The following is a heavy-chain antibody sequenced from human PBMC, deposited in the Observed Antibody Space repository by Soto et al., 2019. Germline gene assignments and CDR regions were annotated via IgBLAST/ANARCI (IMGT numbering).Heavy chain of an antibody. J-gene: IGHJ4*02. CDR2: IYYSGST. D-gene: IGHD2-15*01. CDR3: ARGSLYCSGGSCYPMQFDY. Sequence: PSETLSLTCTVSGGSISSYYWSWIRQPPGKGLEWIGYIYYSGSTNYNPSLKSRVTISVDTSKNQFSLKLSSVTAADTAVYYCARGSLYCSGGSCYPMQFDYWGQGTLVTVSS. V-gene: IGHV4-59*12. CDR1: GGSISSYY.